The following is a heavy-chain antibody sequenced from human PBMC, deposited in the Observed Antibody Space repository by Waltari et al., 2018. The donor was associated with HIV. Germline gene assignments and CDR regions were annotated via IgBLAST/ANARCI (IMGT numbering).Heavy chain of an antibody. CDR1: GFSFGEYA. CDR2: ISSTSFNI. Sequence: EEQLVESGGGLVHPGGSLKLSCAASGFSFGEYAMNWVRQAPGKGLEWIAYISSTSFNIKYADSVRGRFTISRDNTQNSLSLQMNNLIDEDTAKYFCARDTLNFFFGLDVWGHGTTVALSS. J-gene: IGHJ6*02. V-gene: IGHV3-48*02. CDR3: ARDTLNFFFGLDV.